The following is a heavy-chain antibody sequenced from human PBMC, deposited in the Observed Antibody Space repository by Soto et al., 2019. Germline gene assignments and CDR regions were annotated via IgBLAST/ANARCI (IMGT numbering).Heavy chain of an antibody. D-gene: IGHD2-15*01. CDR3: AKDGGGGSLAPKNWFDP. CDR2: ISGSGGST. V-gene: IGHV3-23*01. J-gene: IGHJ5*02. Sequence: GGSLRLSCAASGFTFSSYAMSWVRQAPGKGLEWVSAISGSGGSTYYADSVKGRFTISRDNSKNTLYLQMNSLRAEDTAVYYCAKDGGGGSLAPKNWFDPWGQGTLVTVSS. CDR1: GFTFSSYA.